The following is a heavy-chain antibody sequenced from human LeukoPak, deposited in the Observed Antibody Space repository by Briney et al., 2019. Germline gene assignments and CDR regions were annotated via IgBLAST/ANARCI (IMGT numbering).Heavy chain of an antibody. Sequence: SGTLSLTCAVSGGSILTTNWWSWVRQPPGKGLEWIGEVHLSGASNYNPSLKSRVNMSIDKSKNQLSLELTSVTAADTAIYYCTRESGAFSPFGFWGQGTLVTVSS. CDR3: TRESGAFSPFGF. J-gene: IGHJ4*02. CDR1: GGSILTTNW. CDR2: VHLSGAS. D-gene: IGHD1-26*01. V-gene: IGHV4-4*02.